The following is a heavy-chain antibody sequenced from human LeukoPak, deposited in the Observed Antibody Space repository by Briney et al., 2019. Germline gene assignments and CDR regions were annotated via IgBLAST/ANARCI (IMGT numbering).Heavy chain of an antibody. Sequence: ASVTVSCKVSGYTLTELSMHWVRQAPGKGLEWMGGFDPEDGETIYAQKFQGRVTMTEDTSTDTAYMELSSLRSEDTAVYYCATSGGLLDENWYFDLWGRGTLVTVSS. CDR1: GYTLTELS. J-gene: IGHJ2*01. D-gene: IGHD3-22*01. V-gene: IGHV1-24*01. CDR2: FDPEDGET. CDR3: ATSGGLLDENWYFDL.